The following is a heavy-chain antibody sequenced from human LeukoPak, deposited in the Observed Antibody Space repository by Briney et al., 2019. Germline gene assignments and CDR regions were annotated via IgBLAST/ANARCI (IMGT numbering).Heavy chain of an antibody. V-gene: IGHV4-59*08. D-gene: IGHD2-2*01. CDR1: GGSISSYY. Sequence: SETLSLTCTVCGGSISSYYWSLIRQPPGKGLEWIGYIYYSGSTNYNPSLKSRVTISVDTSKNQFSLKLSSVTAADTAVYYCARLPWAVPAATYYYYGMDVWGQGTTVTVSS. CDR3: ARLPWAVPAATYYYYGMDV. J-gene: IGHJ6*02. CDR2: IYYSGST.